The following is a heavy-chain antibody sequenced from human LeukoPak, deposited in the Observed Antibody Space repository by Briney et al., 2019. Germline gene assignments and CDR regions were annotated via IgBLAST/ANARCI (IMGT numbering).Heavy chain of an antibody. CDR2: IIPIFGTA. V-gene: IGHV1-69*06. CDR1: GGTFSSYT. Sequence: SVKVSCKASGGTFSSYTINWVRQAPGQGLEWMGGIIPIFGTANYAQNFQGRVTITADKSTSTTYMGLSSLRSEDTAVYYCARSGGYCISTSCYGEVYWYDPWGQGTLVTVSS. J-gene: IGHJ5*02. D-gene: IGHD2-2*01. CDR3: ARSGGYCISTSCYGEVYWYDP.